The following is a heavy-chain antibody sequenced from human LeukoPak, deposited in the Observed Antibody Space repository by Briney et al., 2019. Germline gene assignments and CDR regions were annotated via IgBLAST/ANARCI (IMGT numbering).Heavy chain of an antibody. CDR1: GYTFTSYA. D-gene: IGHD2-21*02. CDR2: INTGNGNT. J-gene: IGHJ4*02. Sequence: GASVKVSCKASGYTFTSYAMHWVRQAPGQRLEWMGWINTGNGNTKYSQKFQGRVTITRDTSASTAYMELSSLRSEDTAVYYCARDAAAYCGGDCYLDYWGQGTLVTVSS. CDR3: ARDAAAYCGGDCYLDY. V-gene: IGHV1-3*04.